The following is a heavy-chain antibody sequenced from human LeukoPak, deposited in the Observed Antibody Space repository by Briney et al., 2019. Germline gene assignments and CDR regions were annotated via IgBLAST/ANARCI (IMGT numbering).Heavy chain of an antibody. Sequence: PGGSLRLSCAASGFTFSSYWMDWVRQAPGKGLVWVSRIKTDGSSTSYADSVKGRFTISRDNAKNTLYMQMNSLRAEDTAVYYCAARGDSSGPQSWGQGTLVTVSS. V-gene: IGHV3-74*01. J-gene: IGHJ4*02. CDR3: AARGDSSGPQS. CDR2: IKTDGSST. D-gene: IGHD3-22*01. CDR1: GFTFSSYW.